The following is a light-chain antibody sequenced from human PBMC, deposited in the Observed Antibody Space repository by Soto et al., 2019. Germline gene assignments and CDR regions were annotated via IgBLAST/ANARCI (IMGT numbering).Light chain of an antibody. J-gene: IGLJ1*01. V-gene: IGLV2-11*01. CDR3: CSYAGKYIYV. CDR1: SSNVGDYNY. Sequence: QSVLTQPRSVSGSPGHSVTISCTGTSSNVGDYNYVSWYQQHPGKAPKVMIYDVTKRPAGVPDRFSGSKSGNSASLTISGLQAEDEADYYCCSYAGKYIYVFGTGTKVTVL. CDR2: DVT.